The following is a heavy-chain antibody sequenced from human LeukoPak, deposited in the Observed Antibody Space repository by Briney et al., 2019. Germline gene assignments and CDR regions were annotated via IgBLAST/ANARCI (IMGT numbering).Heavy chain of an antibody. J-gene: IGHJ3*02. D-gene: IGHD3-3*01. Sequence: GGSLRLSCSASGFTFSSYAMSWVRQAPGKGLEWVSAISGSGGSTYYADSVKGRFTISRDNSKNTLYLQMNSLRAEDTAVYYCAKEYAIFGVVMNAFDIWGQGTMVTVSS. CDR3: AKEYAIFGVVMNAFDI. CDR2: ISGSGGST. CDR1: GFTFSSYA. V-gene: IGHV3-23*01.